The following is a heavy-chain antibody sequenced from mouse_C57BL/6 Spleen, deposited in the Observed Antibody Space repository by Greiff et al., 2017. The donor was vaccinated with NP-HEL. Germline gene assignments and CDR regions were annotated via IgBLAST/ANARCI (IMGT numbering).Heavy chain of an antibody. D-gene: IGHD2-4*01. CDR3: AREDYYDYDVRWYFDV. CDR1: GYTFTSYW. CDR2: IHPNSGST. V-gene: IGHV1-64*01. Sequence: QVQLQQPGAELVKPGASVKLSCKASGYTFTSYWMHWVKQRPGQGLEWIGMIHPNSGSTNYNEKFKSKATLTVDKSSSTAYMQLSSLTSEDSAVYYCAREDYYDYDVRWYFDVWGTGTTVTVSS. J-gene: IGHJ1*03.